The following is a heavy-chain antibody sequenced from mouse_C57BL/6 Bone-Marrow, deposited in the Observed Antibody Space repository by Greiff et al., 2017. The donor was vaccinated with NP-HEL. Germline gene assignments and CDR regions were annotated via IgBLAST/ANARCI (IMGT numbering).Heavy chain of an antibody. CDR2: ISNLAYSI. CDR1: GFTFSDYG. Sequence: EVKLVESGGGLVQPGGSLKLSCAASGFTFSDYGMAWVRQAPRKGPEWVAFISNLAYSIYYADTVTGRFTISRENAKNTLYLEMSSLRSEDTAMYYCARHSYDYDGYAMDYWGQGTSVTVSS. J-gene: IGHJ4*01. V-gene: IGHV5-15*01. CDR3: ARHSYDYDGYAMDY. D-gene: IGHD2-4*01.